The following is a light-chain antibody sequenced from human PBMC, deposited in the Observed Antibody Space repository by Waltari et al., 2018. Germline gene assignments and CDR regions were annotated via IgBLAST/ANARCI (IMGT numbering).Light chain of an antibody. Sequence: EVVMTPSPASLSVSPGERASLSCRASQSIATNLAWYQQKPGQAPRLLVYDASTRAPSIPTRFRGSGSGTEFTLTISSLQSEDSAVYYCQQYNRWPPITFGQGTRLEIK. CDR1: QSIATN. J-gene: IGKJ5*01. CDR2: DAS. V-gene: IGKV3-15*01. CDR3: QQYNRWPPIT.